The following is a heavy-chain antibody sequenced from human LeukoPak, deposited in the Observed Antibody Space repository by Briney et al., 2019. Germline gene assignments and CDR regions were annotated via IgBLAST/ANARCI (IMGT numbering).Heavy chain of an antibody. CDR2: IKTDGSDT. V-gene: IGHV3-74*01. CDR1: GFTFSSFW. J-gene: IGHJ5*02. CDR3: ARDFKDVSP. Sequence: PGGSLRPSCAASGFTFSSFWMHWVRHAPGQGPVWVSGIKTDGSDTRYADSVKGRFTISRDNAKSTLYLQMNSLRAEDTAMYYCARDFKDVSPWGPGTLVTVSS.